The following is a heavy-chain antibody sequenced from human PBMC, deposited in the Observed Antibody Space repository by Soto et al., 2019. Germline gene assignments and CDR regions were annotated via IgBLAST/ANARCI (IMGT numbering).Heavy chain of an antibody. CDR3: ARAAAGTAWFDP. D-gene: IGHD6-13*01. V-gene: IGHV4-31*03. Sequence: SETLSLPCTVSGGSISSGGYYWTWIRQHPEKGLEWIGYIYYSASTYYNPSLKSRVTISVDTSKNQFSLKLSSVTAADTAVYYCARAAAGTAWFDPWGQGTLVTVSS. J-gene: IGHJ5*02. CDR2: IYYSAST. CDR1: GGSISSGGYY.